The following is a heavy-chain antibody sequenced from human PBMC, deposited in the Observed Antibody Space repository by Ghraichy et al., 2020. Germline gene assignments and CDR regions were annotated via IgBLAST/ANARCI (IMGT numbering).Heavy chain of an antibody. Sequence: GGSLRLSCAASGFTFSHLWMLWVHPAPGQGLEWVATIKQDGSEQYYVDSVKGRFTISRDNAKNSLYLQMNSLGAEDTAIYYCARKYSGTDYWGPGMLVTVS. CDR3: ARKYSGTDY. CDR2: IKQDGSEQ. J-gene: IGHJ4*02. CDR1: GFTFSHLW. V-gene: IGHV3-7*01. D-gene: IGHD4-23*01.